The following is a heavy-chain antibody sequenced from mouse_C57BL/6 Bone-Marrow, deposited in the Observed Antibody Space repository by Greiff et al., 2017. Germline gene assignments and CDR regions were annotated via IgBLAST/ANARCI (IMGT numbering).Heavy chain of an antibody. CDR1: GYTFTSYG. J-gene: IGHJ2*01. V-gene: IGHV1-81*01. D-gene: IGHD4-1*01. CDR2: IYPRRGNT. Sequence: VQLQQSGAELARPGASVKLSCTASGYTFTSYGISWVKQRTGQGLEWIGEIYPRRGNTYYNEKFKGQGTLTADKSSSTAYLELRRLTSEDSAVYFCARNWASYYMDDCGQDTTLTVSS. CDR3: ARNWASYYMDD.